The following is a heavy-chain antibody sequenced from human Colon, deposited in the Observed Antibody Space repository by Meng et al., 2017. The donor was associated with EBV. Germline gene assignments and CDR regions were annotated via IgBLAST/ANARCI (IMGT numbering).Heavy chain of an antibody. J-gene: IGHJ4*02. CDR3: ARVPTTGYKDH. CDR2: VSHPGSA. Sequence: QVLLPQLGTGLFKTPETLSLTCTVNGGSFRGYVWTWVRQPQGKGMEWIGEVSHPGSANYNPSLKSRVTISVDASEKQFSLRLTSVTAADSAVYYCARVPTTGYKDHWGQGTLVTVSS. V-gene: IGHV4-34*01. CDR1: GGSFRGYV. D-gene: IGHD3-9*01.